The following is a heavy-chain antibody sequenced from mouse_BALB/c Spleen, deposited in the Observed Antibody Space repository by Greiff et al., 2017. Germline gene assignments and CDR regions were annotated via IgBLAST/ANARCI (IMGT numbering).Heavy chain of an antibody. CDR2: ISSGSSTI. Sequence: EVQRVESGGGLVQPGGSRKLSCAASGFTFSSFGMHWVRQAPEKGLEWVAYISSGSSTIYYADTVKGRFTISRDNPKNTLFLQMTSLRSEDTAMYYCARSFYYGSRYYYAMDYWGQGTSVTVSS. J-gene: IGHJ4*01. CDR3: ARSFYYGSRYYYAMDY. V-gene: IGHV5-17*02. D-gene: IGHD1-1*01. CDR1: GFTFSSFG.